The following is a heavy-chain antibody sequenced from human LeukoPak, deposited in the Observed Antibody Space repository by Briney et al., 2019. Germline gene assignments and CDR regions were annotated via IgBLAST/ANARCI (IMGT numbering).Heavy chain of an antibody. D-gene: IGHD2-15*01. Sequence: GGSLRLSXAASGFTFTSYAMSWVRQAPGKGLEWVSAISGSGGSTYYADSVKGRFTISRDNSKNTLYLQMNSLRAEGTAVYYCAKDLAFGVAHWGQGTLVTVSS. J-gene: IGHJ4*02. CDR2: ISGSGGST. CDR1: GFTFTSYA. CDR3: AKDLAFGVAH. V-gene: IGHV3-23*01.